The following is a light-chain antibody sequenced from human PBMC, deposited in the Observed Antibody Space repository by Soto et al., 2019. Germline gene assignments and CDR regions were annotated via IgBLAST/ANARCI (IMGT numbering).Light chain of an antibody. V-gene: IGLV2-14*01. CDR2: DVS. J-gene: IGLJ1*01. CDR3: YSYTRSNTFYV. Sequence: QSALTQPASVSGSPGQSITISCTGTSSDVGGYNYVSWYQQHPGKAPKFIIYDVSNRPSGVSNRFSGSKSGNTASLTISGLQAEDEADYYCYSYTRSNTFYVFGSGTKLTVL. CDR1: SSDVGGYNY.